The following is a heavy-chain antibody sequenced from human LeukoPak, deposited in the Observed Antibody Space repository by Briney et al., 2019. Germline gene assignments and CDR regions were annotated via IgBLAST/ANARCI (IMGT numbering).Heavy chain of an antibody. CDR2: IYYSGNT. Sequence: SETLSLTCTVSGGSISSSTYYWGWIRQSPGKGLEWIGNIYYSGNTYYNPSLKSRVTISVDTSKNQFSLKLSSVTAADTAVYYCARVVCSSTSCGAYFDYWGQGTLVTVSS. CDR3: ARVVCSSTSCGAYFDY. V-gene: IGHV4-39*01. J-gene: IGHJ4*02. CDR1: GGSISSSTYY. D-gene: IGHD2-2*01.